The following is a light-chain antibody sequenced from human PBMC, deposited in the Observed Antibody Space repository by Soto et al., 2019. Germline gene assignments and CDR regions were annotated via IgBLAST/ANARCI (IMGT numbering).Light chain of an antibody. Sequence: DLQLTQSPFFLSASIGDSVTIXXRASQAMNSYIAWYQQRPGAAPKIXVYGASTLYTGVPSRFSGSEAGAVFTLTISSLQPEDFATYCCQQYNNYLWTFGQGTKVDIK. CDR1: QAMNSY. J-gene: IGKJ1*01. CDR3: QQYNNYLWT. V-gene: IGKV1-9*01. CDR2: GAS.